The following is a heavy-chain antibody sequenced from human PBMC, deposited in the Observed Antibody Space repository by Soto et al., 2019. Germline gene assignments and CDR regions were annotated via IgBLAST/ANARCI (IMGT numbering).Heavy chain of an antibody. CDR3: ARDQRLGYCSGGSCYPTMYDYYHYMDV. Sequence: ASVKVSCKASGYTFTSYAMHWVRQAPGQRLEWMGWINAGNGNTKYSQKFQGRVTITRDTSASTAYMELSSLRSEDTAVYYCARDQRLGYCSGGSCYPTMYDYYHYMDVWGKGTTVTVSS. J-gene: IGHJ6*03. CDR1: GYTFTSYA. D-gene: IGHD2-15*01. CDR2: INAGNGNT. V-gene: IGHV1-3*01.